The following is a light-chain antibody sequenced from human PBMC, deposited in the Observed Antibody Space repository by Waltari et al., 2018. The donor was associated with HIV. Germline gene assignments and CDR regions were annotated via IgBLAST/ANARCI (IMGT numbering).Light chain of an antibody. Sequence: QSALTQPASVSGSPGQSITISCTGTSSDVGGYNYVSWYQQHPGKAPKLMIYEVRNRPSGVSNRFSGSKSGNTASLTISGLQAEDEADYSCSSYTSSRVLFGGGTKLTVL. V-gene: IGLV2-14*01. CDR2: EVR. CDR1: SSDVGGYNY. J-gene: IGLJ2*01. CDR3: SSYTSSRVL.